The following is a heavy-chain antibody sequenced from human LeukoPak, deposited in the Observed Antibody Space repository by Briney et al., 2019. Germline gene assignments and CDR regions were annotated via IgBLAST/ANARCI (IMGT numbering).Heavy chain of an antibody. J-gene: IGHJ4*02. CDR1: GGTFSSYA. D-gene: IGHD6-13*01. V-gene: IGHV1-69*05. CDR2: IIPIFGTA. CDR3: AGGLKQQLPNFGY. Sequence: GASVKVSCKASGGTFSSYAISWVRQAPGQGLEWMGGIIPIFGTANYAQKFQGRVTITTDESTSTAYMELSSLRSEDTAVYYCAGGLKQQLPNFGYWGQGTLVTVSS.